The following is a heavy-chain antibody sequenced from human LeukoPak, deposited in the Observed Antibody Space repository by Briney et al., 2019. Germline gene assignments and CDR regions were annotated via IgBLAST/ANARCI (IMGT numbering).Heavy chain of an antibody. V-gene: IGHV4-59*01. CDR1: GGSISSYY. CDR3: ARASWVAAALDY. Sequence: SETLSLTCTVSGGSISSYYWSWIRQPPGKGLEWIGYIYYSGSTNYNPSLKSRVTISVDTSKNQFSLKLSSVTAADTAVYYCARASWVAAALDYWGQGTLVTVSS. D-gene: IGHD6-13*01. J-gene: IGHJ4*02. CDR2: IYYSGST.